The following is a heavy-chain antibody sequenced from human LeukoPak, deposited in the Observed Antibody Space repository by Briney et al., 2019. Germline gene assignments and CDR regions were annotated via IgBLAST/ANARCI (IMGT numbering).Heavy chain of an antibody. V-gene: IGHV3-23*01. CDR3: ATPARGYYTGWFDP. CDR1: GFTFSSYA. J-gene: IGHJ5*02. CDR2: ISGSGGST. Sequence: GGSLRLSCAASGFTFSSYAMSWVRQAPGEGLECVAAISGSGGSTYYADSVKGRFTISRDNSKSTLYLQMNSLRAEHTAVYYCATPARGYYTGWFDPWGQGTLVTVSS. D-gene: IGHD3-3*01.